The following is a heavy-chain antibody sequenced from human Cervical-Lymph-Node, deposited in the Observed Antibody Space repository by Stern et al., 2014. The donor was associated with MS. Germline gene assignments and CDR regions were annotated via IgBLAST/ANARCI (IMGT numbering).Heavy chain of an antibody. CDR2: VVPIFGKP. J-gene: IGHJ6*02. V-gene: IGHV1-69*06. D-gene: IGHD3-3*01. CDR1: GGTFNTYY. Sequence: QVQLVQSGAEMKRPGSSVKVSCKTSGGTFNTYYITWVRQAPGRGLEWLGGVVPIFGKPSYAQNFKGRVKITADKATTTAYMKLNSLRDEDTAIYYCARVFGGTRHYYALDVWGQGTTVTVSS. CDR3: ARVFGGTRHYYALDV.